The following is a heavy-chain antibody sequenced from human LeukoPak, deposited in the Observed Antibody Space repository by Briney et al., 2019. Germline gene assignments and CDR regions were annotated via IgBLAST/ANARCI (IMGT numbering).Heavy chain of an antibody. J-gene: IGHJ4*02. CDR1: GFTFSSYW. CDR3: AKDSIRTGTLDY. Sequence: HPGGSLRLSCAASGFTFSSYWMSWVRQAPGKGLEWVSAISGSGGSTYYADSVKGRFTISRDNSKNTLYLQMNSLRAEDTAVYYCAKDSIRTGTLDYWGQGTLVTVSS. D-gene: IGHD1-1*01. V-gene: IGHV3-23*01. CDR2: ISGSGGST.